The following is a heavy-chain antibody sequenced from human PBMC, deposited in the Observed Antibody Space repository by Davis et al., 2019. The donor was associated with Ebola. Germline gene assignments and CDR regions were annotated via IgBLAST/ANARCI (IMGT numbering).Heavy chain of an antibody. V-gene: IGHV4-59*08. CDR3: ARFLGVVISNAFDI. Sequence: ESLKISCTVSGGPISSYYWSWIRQPPGKGLEWIGYIYYSGSTNYNPSLKSRVTISVDTSKNQFSLKLSSVTAADTAVYYCARFLGVVISNAFDIWGQGTMVTVSS. CDR1: GGPISSYY. J-gene: IGHJ3*02. D-gene: IGHD3-3*01. CDR2: IYYSGST.